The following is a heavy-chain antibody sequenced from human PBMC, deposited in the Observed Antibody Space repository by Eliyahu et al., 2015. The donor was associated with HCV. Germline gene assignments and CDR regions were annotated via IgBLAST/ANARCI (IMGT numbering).Heavy chain of an antibody. CDR1: GFTFDDYA. D-gene: IGHD3-9*01. J-gene: IGHJ4*02. V-gene: IGHV3-9*01. CDR2: ISWNSGTI. Sequence: EVQLVESGGGLVQPGRSLRLSCAASGFTFDDYAMHWVRQAPGTGLEWVSGISWNSGTIGYADSVKGRFTISRDNAKNSLYLQMNSLRAEDTALYYCAKDFGYDILTGSLFDYWGQGTLVTVSS. CDR3: AKDFGYDILTGSLFDY.